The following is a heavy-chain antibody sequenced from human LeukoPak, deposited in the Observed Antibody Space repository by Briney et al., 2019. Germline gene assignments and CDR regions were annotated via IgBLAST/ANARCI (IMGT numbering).Heavy chain of an antibody. D-gene: IGHD3-9*01. CDR2: IGTAGDT. J-gene: IGHJ2*01. V-gene: IGHV3-13*01. CDR3: ARGGYDILTGYYSWYFDL. Sequence: GGSLRLSCAASGFTFSSYDMHWVRQATGKGLEWVSAIGTAGDTYYPGSVKGRFTISRENAKNSLYLQMNSLRAGDTAVYYCARGGYDILTGYYSWYFDLWGRGTLVTVSS. CDR1: GFTFSSYD.